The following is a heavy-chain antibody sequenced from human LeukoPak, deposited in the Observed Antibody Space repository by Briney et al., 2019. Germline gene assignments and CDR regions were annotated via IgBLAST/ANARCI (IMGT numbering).Heavy chain of an antibody. CDR2: IYADGSS. Sequence: SETLSLTCTVSGGSLSSGSYYWSWIRPPAGKGLEWIGRIYADGSSTYNPSLKSRVTILVDTSNTQFSLRLSAMSAADTAVYYCARGYYYRTWGQGTLVTVSS. D-gene: IGHD3-10*01. CDR1: GGSLSSGSYY. J-gene: IGHJ4*02. CDR3: ARGYYYRT. V-gene: IGHV4-61*02.